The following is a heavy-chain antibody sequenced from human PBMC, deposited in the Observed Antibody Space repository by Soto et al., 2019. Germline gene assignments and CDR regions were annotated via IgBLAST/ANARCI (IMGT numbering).Heavy chain of an antibody. CDR3: TRDFYLYDSSGYSSFY. CDR1: GFTFGDYA. V-gene: IGHV3-49*05. J-gene: IGHJ4*02. Sequence: EVQLVESGGGLVKPGRSLRLSCTASGFTFGDYAMSWFRQAPGKGLEWVGFIRSKVYGGTTEYAASVKGRFTISRDDSKSIAYLQMNSLKTEDTAVYYCTRDFYLYDSSGYSSFYWGQGTLVTVSS. D-gene: IGHD3-22*01. CDR2: IRSKVYGGTT.